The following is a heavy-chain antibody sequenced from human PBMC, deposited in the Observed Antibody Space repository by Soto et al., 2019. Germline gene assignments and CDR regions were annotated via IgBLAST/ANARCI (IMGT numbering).Heavy chain of an antibody. CDR3: ARGGYYGPNDY. D-gene: IGHD3-10*01. Sequence: SETLSLTCTVSGYPITSHYWSWIRQPPGKGLEWIGYMYYSGSTNYNPSLKSRVTISVDTSKNQVSLKLSSVTAADTAVYYCARGGYYGPNDYWGQGTLVTVSS. V-gene: IGHV4-59*11. J-gene: IGHJ4*02. CDR1: GYPITSHY. CDR2: MYYSGST.